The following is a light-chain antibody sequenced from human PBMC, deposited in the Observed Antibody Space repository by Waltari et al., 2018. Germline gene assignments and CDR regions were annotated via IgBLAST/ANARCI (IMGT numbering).Light chain of an antibody. CDR3: CSYAGRNIWV. CDR2: EVI. V-gene: IGLV2-23*02. Sequence: QSALTQPASVSGSPGQSITIPCTGTSSDVGFFNLLSWYQQHPGKAPELVVYEVISRPSGVSNRFSGSKSGNTASLTISGLQAEDEADYYCCSYAGRNIWVFGGGIKLTVL. J-gene: IGLJ3*02. CDR1: SSDVGFFNL.